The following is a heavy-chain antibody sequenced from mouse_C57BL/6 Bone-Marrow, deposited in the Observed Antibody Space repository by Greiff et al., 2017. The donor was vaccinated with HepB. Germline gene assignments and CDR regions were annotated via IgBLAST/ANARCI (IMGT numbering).Heavy chain of an antibody. V-gene: IGHV1-61*01. Sequence: QVQLQQPGAELVRPGSSVKLSCKASGYTFTSYWMEWVKQRPGQGLEWIGNIYPSDSETHYNQKFKDKATLTVDKSSSTAYMQLSSLTSEDSAVYDGAYYWDGSSYWYVDVWSTGTTVTVSS. CDR3: AYYWDGSSYWYVDV. D-gene: IGHD1-1*01. CDR1: GYTFTSYW. J-gene: IGHJ1*03. CDR2: IYPSDSET.